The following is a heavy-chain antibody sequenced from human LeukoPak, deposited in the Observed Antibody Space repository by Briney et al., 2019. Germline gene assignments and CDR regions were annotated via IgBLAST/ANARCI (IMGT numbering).Heavy chain of an antibody. J-gene: IGHJ5*02. D-gene: IGHD1-26*01. Sequence: GGTLRLSRAASGFTFSGSAMHWVRQASGKGVEWGGRIRSKAKSYATAYAASVKGRFTISRDDSKNTAYLQMNSLKTEDTAVYYCTRHVGNWFDPWGQGTLVTVPS. V-gene: IGHV3-73*01. CDR2: IRSKAKSYAT. CDR1: GFTFSGSA. CDR3: TRHVGNWFDP.